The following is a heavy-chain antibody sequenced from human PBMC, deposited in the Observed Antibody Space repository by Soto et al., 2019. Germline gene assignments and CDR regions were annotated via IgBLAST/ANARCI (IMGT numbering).Heavy chain of an antibody. CDR1: GFTFSSYW. CDR3: ARDRYYFGSGSPHVFDY. Sequence: GGSLRLSCAASGFTFSSYWMHWVRQAPGKGLVWVSRINSDGSTTRYADSVKGRFTISRDNAKNTLYLQMNSLRAEDTAVYYCARDRYYFGSGSPHVFDYWGQGTRVTVSS. V-gene: IGHV3-74*01. D-gene: IGHD3-10*01. J-gene: IGHJ4*02. CDR2: INSDGSTT.